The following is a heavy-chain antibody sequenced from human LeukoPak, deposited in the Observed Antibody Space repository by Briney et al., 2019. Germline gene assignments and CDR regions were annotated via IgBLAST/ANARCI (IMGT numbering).Heavy chain of an antibody. J-gene: IGHJ4*02. D-gene: IGHD6-13*01. V-gene: IGHV3-30-3*01. CDR1: GFTFSSYA. CDR2: ISYDGSNK. Sequence: PGGSLRLSCAASGFTFSSYAMHWVRQAPGKGLEWVAVISYDGSNKYYADSVKGRFTISRDNSKNTLYLQMNSLRAEDTAVYYCARDLQGYSSSWYDPGDYWGQGTLVTVSS. CDR3: ARDLQGYSSSWYDPGDY.